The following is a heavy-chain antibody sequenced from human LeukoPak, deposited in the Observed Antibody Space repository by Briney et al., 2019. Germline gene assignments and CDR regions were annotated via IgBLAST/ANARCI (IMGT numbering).Heavy chain of an antibody. J-gene: IGHJ4*02. V-gene: IGHV4-34*01. D-gene: IGHD5-18*01. Sequence: ETLSLTCAIYGGSFSGYYLSWIRQPPGKGLEWIGEINHSGSTNYNPSLKSRVTISVDTSKNQFSLKLSSVTAADTAVYYCARGRGYSYGPHNYFDYWGQGTLVTVSS. CDR2: INHSGST. CDR1: GGSFSGYY. CDR3: ARGRGYSYGPHNYFDY.